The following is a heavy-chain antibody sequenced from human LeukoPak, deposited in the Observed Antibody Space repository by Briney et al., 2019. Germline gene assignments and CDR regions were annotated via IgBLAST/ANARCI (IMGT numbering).Heavy chain of an antibody. J-gene: IGHJ4*02. Sequence: GGSLRLSCAASGFTFSSYGMHWVRQAPGKGLEWVSVIYSGGSTYYADSVKGRFTISRDNSKNTLYLQMNSLRAEDTAVYYCASGAVAGSDFDYWGQGTLVTVSS. CDR1: GFTFSSYG. CDR2: IYSGGST. CDR3: ASGAVAGSDFDY. D-gene: IGHD6-19*01. V-gene: IGHV3-53*01.